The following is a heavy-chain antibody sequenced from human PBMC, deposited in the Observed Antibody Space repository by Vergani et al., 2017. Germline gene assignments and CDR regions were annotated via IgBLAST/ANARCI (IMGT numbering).Heavy chain of an antibody. CDR2: IYYSGST. D-gene: IGHD2-21*02. J-gene: IGHJ2*01. Sequence: HLQLQESGSGLVKPSETLSLTCTVSGGSINSNMFFWGWIRQPPGKGLEWIGSIYYSGSTYYNPSLKSRVTMSVDTSKNQFSLRLNSVTAADTAVYYCARVGHLVAVTGEGPSLDLWGRGTLVTVSS. V-gene: IGHV4-39*01. CDR3: ARVGHLVAVTGEGPSLDL. CDR1: GGSINSNMFF.